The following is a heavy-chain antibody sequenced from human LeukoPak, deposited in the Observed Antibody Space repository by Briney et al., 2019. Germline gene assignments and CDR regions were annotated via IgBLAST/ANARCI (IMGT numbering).Heavy chain of an antibody. V-gene: IGHV1-3*01. CDR2: INGATGNT. J-gene: IGHJ6*02. CDR1: GYTFTSHA. Sequence: EASVKLSCKASGYTFTSHALHWVRQAPGEGLEWMAWINGATGNTEYSQKFRARVTITRDTSASTAYMELSSLRSEDTAVYYCARSIIIVPNTSYYYYYMDVWGQGTTVTVSS. D-gene: IGHD2/OR15-2a*01. CDR3: ARSIIIVPNTSYYYYYMDV.